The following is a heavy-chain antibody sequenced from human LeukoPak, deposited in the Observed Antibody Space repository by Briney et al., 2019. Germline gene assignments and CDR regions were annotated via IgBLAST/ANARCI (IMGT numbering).Heavy chain of an antibody. D-gene: IGHD6-19*01. J-gene: IGHJ4*02. CDR2: ISYDGSNK. CDR1: GFTFSSYA. V-gene: IGHV3-30*04. Sequence: GGSLRLSCAASGFTFSSYAMHWVRQAPGKGLEWVAVISYDGSNKYYADSVKGRFTISRDNSKNTLYLQMNSLRAEDTAVYYCARGRSAYSSGWYRSTPTYYFDYWGQGTLVTVSS. CDR3: ARGRSAYSSGWYRSTPTYYFDY.